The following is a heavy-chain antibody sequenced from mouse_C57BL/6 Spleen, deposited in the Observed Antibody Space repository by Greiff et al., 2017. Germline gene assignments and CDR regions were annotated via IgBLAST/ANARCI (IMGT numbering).Heavy chain of an antibody. J-gene: IGHJ2*01. D-gene: IGHD4-1*01. CDR2: IWSGGSA. CDR3: ARVFPSGTLGY. V-gene: IGHV2-2*01. Sequence: VQLQQSGPGLVQPSQSLSITCTVSGFSLTSYGVHWVRQSPGKGLEWLGVIWSGGSADYNAAFISRLSISKDNSKSQVFFKMNSLQADDTAIYYCARVFPSGTLGYWGQGTTLTVSS. CDR1: GFSLTSYG.